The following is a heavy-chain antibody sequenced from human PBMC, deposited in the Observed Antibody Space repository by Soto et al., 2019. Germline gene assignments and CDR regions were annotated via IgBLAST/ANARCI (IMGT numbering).Heavy chain of an antibody. J-gene: IGHJ5*02. CDR1: GGSISSYY. CDR3: ARGSIAARQWLNWFDP. CDR2: IYYSGST. Sequence: PSETLSLTCAVSGGSISSYYWSWIRQPPGKGLEWIRYIYYSGSTNYNPSLKSRVTILVDTSKNQFSLKLSSVTAADTAVYYCARGSIAARQWLNWFDPWGQGTLVTVSS. D-gene: IGHD6-6*01. V-gene: IGHV4-59*01.